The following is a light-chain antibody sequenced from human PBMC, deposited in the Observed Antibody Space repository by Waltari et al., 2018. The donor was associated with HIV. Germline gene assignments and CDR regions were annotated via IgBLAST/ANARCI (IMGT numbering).Light chain of an antibody. CDR2: AAS. J-gene: IGKJ5*01. CDR3: QNYNSAPQIT. Sequence: DIQITQSPSSLSASVGDRVTITCRATQGITNYLAWYQQKPGKAPKLLIYAASTLQSGVPRRFSGSGSGTDFTLTINSLQPEDVATYYCQNYNSAPQITFGHGTRLEIK. CDR1: QGITNY. V-gene: IGKV1-27*01.